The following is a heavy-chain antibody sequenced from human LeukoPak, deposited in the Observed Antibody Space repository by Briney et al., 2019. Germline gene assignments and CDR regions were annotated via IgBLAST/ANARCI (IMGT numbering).Heavy chain of an antibody. CDR2: ISGYNGNT. CDR3: ARTSHESVLYWSDP. Sequence: ASVKVSCAASGYTFTTYGIGWVRQAPGQGLEWMGWISGYNGNTNYAQKFQGRVTMTTDTSTSTAYMELRSLRSDDTAVYCCARTSHESVLYWSDPWGQGTLVNVSS. V-gene: IGHV1-18*01. J-gene: IGHJ5*02. CDR1: GYTFTTYG. D-gene: IGHD3-16*01.